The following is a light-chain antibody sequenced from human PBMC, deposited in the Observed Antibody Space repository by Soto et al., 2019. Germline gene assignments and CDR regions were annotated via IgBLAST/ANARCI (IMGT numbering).Light chain of an antibody. CDR3: SSYTSNNTRV. CDR1: SRDVGGYNY. Sequence: QSALTQPASVSGSPGQSITISCTGTSRDVGGYNYVSWYQQHPGKAPKLMIYDVSDRPSGVSNRFSGSKSGNTASLTISGLQAEDEADYYCSSYTSNNTRVFGGGTKLTVL. J-gene: IGLJ2*01. CDR2: DVS. V-gene: IGLV2-14*03.